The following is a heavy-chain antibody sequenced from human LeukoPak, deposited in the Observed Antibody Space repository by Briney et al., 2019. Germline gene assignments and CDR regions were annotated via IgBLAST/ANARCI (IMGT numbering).Heavy chain of an antibody. D-gene: IGHD2-2*02. CDR3: ARGPQVVPAAISGYFDY. J-gene: IGHJ4*02. CDR1: GFTFISYA. V-gene: IGHV3-30-3*01. CDR2: ISHDGSNK. Sequence: GGSLRLSCAASGFTFISYAMHWVRQAPGKGLEWVTVISHDGSNKYYADSVKGRFTISRDNSKNTLYLQMNSLRAEDTAVYYCARGPQVVPAAISGYFDYWGQGTLVTVSS.